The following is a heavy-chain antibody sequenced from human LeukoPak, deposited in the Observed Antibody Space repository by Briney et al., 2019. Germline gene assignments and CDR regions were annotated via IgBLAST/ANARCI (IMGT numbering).Heavy chain of an antibody. CDR1: GDSISSGGYY. J-gene: IGHJ4*02. Sequence: SETLSLTCTVSGDSISSGGYYWSWIRQPAGKGLEWIGRIYFRGSTNYNPSLKSRVTISVDTSKNQSSLKLSSVTAADTAVYYCARIGMGRNDYNIDYWGQGTLVTVSS. CDR3: ARIGMGRNDYNIDY. V-gene: IGHV4-61*02. CDR2: IYFRGST. D-gene: IGHD5-24*01.